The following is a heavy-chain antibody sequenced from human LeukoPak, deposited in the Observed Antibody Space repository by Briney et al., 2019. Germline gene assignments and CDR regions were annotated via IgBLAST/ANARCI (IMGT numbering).Heavy chain of an antibody. V-gene: IGHV3-74*01. CDR2: IKSDGSST. CDR1: GFTFSSYW. CDR3: QRGGRELTLDY. Sequence: PGGSLRLSCAASGFTFSSYWMHWVRQAPGKGLVWVSRIKSDGSSTSYADSVKGRFTISRDNAKNTLYLQMNSLRAEDTAVYYCQRGGRELTLDYWGQGTLVTVSS. J-gene: IGHJ4*02. D-gene: IGHD1-26*01.